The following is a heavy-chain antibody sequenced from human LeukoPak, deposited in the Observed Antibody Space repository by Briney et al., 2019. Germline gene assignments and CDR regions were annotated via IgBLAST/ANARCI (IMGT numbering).Heavy chain of an antibody. CDR1: ADSFSSHY. D-gene: IGHD3-10*01. CDR3: ARTGEYSGSGPSWAFDI. J-gene: IGHJ3*02. CDR2: ISYIGST. V-gene: IGHV4-59*11. Sequence: SETLSLTCAVSADSFSSHYWTWIRQPPGKGLEWIGYISYIGSTNYNPSLKSRVTISIDTSKNQFSLKLTSVTAADTAVCYCARTGEYSGSGPSWAFDIWGQGTMATVSS.